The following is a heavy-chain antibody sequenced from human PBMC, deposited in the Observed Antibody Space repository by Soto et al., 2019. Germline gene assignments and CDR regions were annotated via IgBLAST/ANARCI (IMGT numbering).Heavy chain of an antibody. CDR3: ARGPGHGWNLDY. Sequence: ASMKVSCKASGYTFTGYYMHWVRQAPGQGLEWMGWINPNSGGTNYAQEFQGRVTMTRDTSISTAYMELSRLRSDDTAVDYCARGPGHGWNLDYWGQGTLVTVSS. CDR1: GYTFTGYY. V-gene: IGHV1-2*02. CDR2: INPNSGGT. D-gene: IGHD1-1*01. J-gene: IGHJ4*02.